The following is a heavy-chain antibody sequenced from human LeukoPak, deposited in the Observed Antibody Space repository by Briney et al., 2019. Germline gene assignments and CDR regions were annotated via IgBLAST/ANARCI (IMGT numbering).Heavy chain of an antibody. CDR2: FDPENAEI. Sequence: ASVKVFCKLSGNTLRELPIQWVRQARGKGLEWMAGFDPENAEIVYAQKFQGRVTMTEDTSTNTAYMELTSLTSDDTALYYCATRGSDFWSGFDYWGQGTQVTVSS. D-gene: IGHD3-3*01. V-gene: IGHV1-24*01. J-gene: IGHJ4*02. CDR1: GNTLRELP. CDR3: ATRGSDFWSGFDY.